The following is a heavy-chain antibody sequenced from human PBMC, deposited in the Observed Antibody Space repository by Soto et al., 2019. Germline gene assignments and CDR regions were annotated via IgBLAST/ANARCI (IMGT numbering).Heavy chain of an antibody. D-gene: IGHD2-8*02. Sequence: GSLRLSCAAAGFPCGSYDMTWVRQAPGKGLEWVSTILVDGRTFYVDSVKGRFTISRDNSRNTVYLQMNSLTAGDTALYYCAKATATGGGAFDFCGQGTMVTVSS. J-gene: IGHJ3*01. V-gene: IGHV3-23*01. CDR3: AKATATGGGAFDF. CDR2: ILVDGRT. CDR1: GFPCGSYD.